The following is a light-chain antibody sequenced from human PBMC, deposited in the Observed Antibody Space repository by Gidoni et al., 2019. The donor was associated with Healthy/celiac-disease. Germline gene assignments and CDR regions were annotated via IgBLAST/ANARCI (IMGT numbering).Light chain of an antibody. J-gene: IGKJ2*01. CDR1: QSVSSSY. V-gene: IGKV3-20*01. Sequence: DIVLQQSPGTLSLSPGERTTLSCRASQSVSSSYLAWYQQKPGQAPRLLIYGASSRATGIPDRFSGSGSGTDFTLTISRLEPEDFAVYYCQQYGSSLYTFGQGTKLEIK. CDR2: GAS. CDR3: QQYGSSLYT.